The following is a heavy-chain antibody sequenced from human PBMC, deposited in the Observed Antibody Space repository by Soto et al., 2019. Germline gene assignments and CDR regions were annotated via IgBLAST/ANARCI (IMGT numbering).Heavy chain of an antibody. V-gene: IGHV4-34*01. CDR3: ARLRSKQPWVLDD. CDR2: INHSGGT. Sequence: SETLSLTCAVYGGSFSGYYWSWIRQPPVEGLEWIGEINHSGGTNYNPSLKSRVTISVDTSKNQFSLKLSSVTAADTAVFYCARLRSKQPWVLDDWGQGALAT. CDR1: GGSFSGYY. J-gene: IGHJ4*02. D-gene: IGHD1-26*01.